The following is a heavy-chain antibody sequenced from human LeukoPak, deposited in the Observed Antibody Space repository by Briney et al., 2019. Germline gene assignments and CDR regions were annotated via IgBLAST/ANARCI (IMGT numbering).Heavy chain of an antibody. J-gene: IGHJ4*02. CDR1: GYTLTELS. V-gene: IGHV1-24*01. CDR3: ATILTGYSYGYYFDY. Sequence: ASVKVSCKVSGYTLTELSMHWVRQAPGKGLEWMGGFDPEDGETIYAQKFQGRVTMTEDTSTDTAYMELSSPRSVDTAVYYCATILTGYSYGYYFDYWGQGTLVTVSS. D-gene: IGHD5-18*01. CDR2: FDPEDGET.